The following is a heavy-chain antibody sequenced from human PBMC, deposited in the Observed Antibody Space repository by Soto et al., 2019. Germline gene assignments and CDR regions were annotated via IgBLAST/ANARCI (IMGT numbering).Heavy chain of an antibody. CDR3: ARDSLPMAVAAPGN. J-gene: IGHJ4*02. Sequence: GASVKVSCKSSGYSFRNYGITWVRQAPGQGLEWMGWIGAYNGNTNYAQKFQGRVTMTTDTSTSTAYLELRSLRSDDTAVYYCARDSLPMAVAAPGNWGQGTLVTVSS. CDR2: IGAYNGNT. D-gene: IGHD2-15*01. CDR1: GYSFRNYG. V-gene: IGHV1-18*01.